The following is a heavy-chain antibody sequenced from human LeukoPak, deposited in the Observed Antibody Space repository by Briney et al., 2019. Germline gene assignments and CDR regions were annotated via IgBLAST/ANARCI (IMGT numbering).Heavy chain of an antibody. J-gene: IGHJ4*02. D-gene: IGHD6-13*01. Sequence: PSETLSLTCAVSGGSISSSNWWSWVCQPPGKGLEWIGEIYHSGSTNYNPSLKSRVTISVDKSKNQFSLKLSSVTAADTAVYYCARVPSYSSSWSPPVYWGQGTLVTVSS. CDR2: IYHSGST. CDR3: ARVPSYSSSWSPPVY. V-gene: IGHV4-4*02. CDR1: GGSISSSNW.